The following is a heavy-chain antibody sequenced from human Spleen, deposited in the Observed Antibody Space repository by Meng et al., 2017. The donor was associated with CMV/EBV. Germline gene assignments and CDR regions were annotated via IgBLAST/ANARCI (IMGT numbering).Heavy chain of an antibody. Sequence: SGYTFTSYGSSWLRQAPGQGLEWMGWISAYNSNTNYAQKLQGSVTMTTDTSTSTAYMELRSLRSDDTAVYYCARYYEESIAAAGTKGYWGQGTLVTVSS. CDR1: GYTFTSYG. CDR2: ISAYNSNT. D-gene: IGHD6-13*01. V-gene: IGHV1-18*01. J-gene: IGHJ4*02. CDR3: ARYYEESIAAAGTKGY.